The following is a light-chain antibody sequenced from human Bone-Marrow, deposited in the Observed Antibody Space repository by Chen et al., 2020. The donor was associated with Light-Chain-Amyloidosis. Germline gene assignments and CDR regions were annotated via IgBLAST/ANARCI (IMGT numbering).Light chain of an antibody. V-gene: IGLV3-21*02. CDR3: QVWDRSSDRPV. CDR1: NIGSTS. Sequence: SYVLTQRSSVSVAPGQRATIACGGNNIGSTSVHWYQQTPGQAPLLVVYDDSDRPSGIPERLSGSNSGNTATLTISRVEAGDEADYYCQVWDRSSDRPVFGGGTKLTVL. J-gene: IGLJ3*02. CDR2: DDS.